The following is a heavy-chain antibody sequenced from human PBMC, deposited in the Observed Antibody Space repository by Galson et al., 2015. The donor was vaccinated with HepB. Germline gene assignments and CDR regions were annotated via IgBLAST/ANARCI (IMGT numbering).Heavy chain of an antibody. CDR1: GFTFSSYG. J-gene: IGHJ2*01. CDR2: IWYDGSNK. V-gene: IGHV3-33*01. Sequence: SLRLSCAASGFTFSSYGMHWVRQAPGKGLEWVAVIWYDGSNKYYADSVKGRFTISRDNSKNTLYLQMNSLRAEDTAVYYCVRDSYGGKLHWYFDLWGRGTLVTVSS. D-gene: IGHD4-23*01. CDR3: VRDSYGGKLHWYFDL.